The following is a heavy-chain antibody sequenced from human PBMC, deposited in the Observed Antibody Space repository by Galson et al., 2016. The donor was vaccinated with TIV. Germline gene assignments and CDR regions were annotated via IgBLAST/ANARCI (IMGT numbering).Heavy chain of an antibody. Sequence: SVKVSCKASGYTFTSYYMHWVRQAPGQGLEWMGIINPSGGSTSYAQKFQGRVTMTRDTSTSTVYMELSSLRSEDTAVYYCAGRIPPELGMDGWGRGTTVTSSS. J-gene: IGHJ6*02. CDR1: GYTFTSYY. CDR3: AGRIPPELGMDG. D-gene: IGHD5-18*01. CDR2: INPSGGST. V-gene: IGHV1-46*03.